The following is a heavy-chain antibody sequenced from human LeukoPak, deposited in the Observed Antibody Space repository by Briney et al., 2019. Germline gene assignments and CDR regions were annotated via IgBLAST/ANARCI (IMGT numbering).Heavy chain of an antibody. D-gene: IGHD5-18*01. V-gene: IGHV4-34*01. Sequence: SETLSLICAVYGGSFSGYYWSWIRQPPGKGLEWIGEINHSGSTNYNPSLKSRVTISVDTSKNQFSLKLSSVTAADTAVYYCASKQGYSYGYDYWGQGTLVTISS. CDR3: ASKQGYSYGYDY. J-gene: IGHJ4*02. CDR2: INHSGST. CDR1: GGSFSGYY.